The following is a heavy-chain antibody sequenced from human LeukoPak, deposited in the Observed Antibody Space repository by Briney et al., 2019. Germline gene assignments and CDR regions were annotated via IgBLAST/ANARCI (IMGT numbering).Heavy chain of an antibody. Sequence: GASVKVSCKASGYTFTGYYMYWVRQAPGQGLEWMGWISPNSGGTNFAQKFQGRVTMTRDTSISTAFMELSGLRSDDTAVYYCARELYGGSYYVAYWGQGTLVTVSS. CDR3: ARELYGGSYYVAY. CDR2: ISPNSGGT. CDR1: GYTFTGYY. D-gene: IGHD1-26*01. J-gene: IGHJ4*02. V-gene: IGHV1-2*02.